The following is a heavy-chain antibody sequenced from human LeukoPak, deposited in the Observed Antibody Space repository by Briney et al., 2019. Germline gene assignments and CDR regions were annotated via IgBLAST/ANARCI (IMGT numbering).Heavy chain of an antibody. D-gene: IGHD3-22*01. CDR1: GYTFTGVY. CDR2: INAQSGDT. J-gene: IGHJ4*02. CDR3: ARGGDDSGLYFAY. V-gene: IGHV1-2*02. Sequence: ASVTVSCMASGYTFTGVYNHWVRQAPGQGREGMGWINAQSGDTNYAQTFQGRVNITRDSFINTAYMEGTSLRFDDTAVYYCARGGDDSGLYFAYWGQGTLVTVSS.